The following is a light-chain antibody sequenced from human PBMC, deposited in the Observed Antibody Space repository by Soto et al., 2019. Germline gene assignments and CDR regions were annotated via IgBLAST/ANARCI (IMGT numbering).Light chain of an antibody. CDR2: GAS. CDR1: QSISSTS. Sequence: VLTQSPGTLSLSPGERAILSCRASQSISSTSLAWYQHQPGQAPRLLVYGASVRASGIPDRFSGGGSGTDFTLTISRLEPEDFAVYYCQRYGNSPPLTFGGGTKVEIK. V-gene: IGKV3-20*01. J-gene: IGKJ4*01. CDR3: QRYGNSPPLT.